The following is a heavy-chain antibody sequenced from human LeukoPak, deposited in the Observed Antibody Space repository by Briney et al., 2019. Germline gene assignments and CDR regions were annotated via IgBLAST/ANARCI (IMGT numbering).Heavy chain of an antibody. CDR2: ISYDGSNK. CDR1: GFTFSSYG. V-gene: IGHV3-30*18. D-gene: IGHD4/OR15-4a*01. Sequence: PGGSLRLSCAASGFTFSSYGMHWVRRAPGKGLEWVAVISYDGSNKYCADSVKGRFTISRDNSKNTLYLQMNSLRAEDTAVYYCAKQSGADRGHLDFWGQGTLVTVSS. J-gene: IGHJ4*02. CDR3: AKQSGADRGHLDF.